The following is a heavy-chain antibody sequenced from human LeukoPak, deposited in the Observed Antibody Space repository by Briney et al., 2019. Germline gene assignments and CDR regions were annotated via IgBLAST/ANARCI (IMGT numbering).Heavy chain of an antibody. CDR1: GYTFTSYD. V-gene: IGHV1-8*03. CDR2: MNPNSGNT. J-gene: IGHJ5*02. CDR3: ARCPQQDTNWFDP. Sequence: AASVKVSCKASGYTFTSYDINWVRQATGQGLEWMGWMNPNSGNTGYAQKFQGRVTITRNTSISTAYMELSSLRSEDTAVYYCARCPQQDTNWFDPWGQGTLVTVSS. D-gene: IGHD6-13*01.